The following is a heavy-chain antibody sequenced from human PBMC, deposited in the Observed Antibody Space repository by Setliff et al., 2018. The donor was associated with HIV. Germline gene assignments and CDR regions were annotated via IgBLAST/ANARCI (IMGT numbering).Heavy chain of an antibody. V-gene: IGHV4-59*02. CDR3: ARATFGSTSSGINYYMDV. CDR2: IYYDGTT. CDR1: GGSVSGYF. D-gene: IGHD3-10*01. J-gene: IGHJ6*03. Sequence: SGTLSLTCTVSGGSVSGYFWSWIRQPPGRGLEWIGYIYYDGTTNSNPSLKSRVTISVTTSKNQFSLKLSSVTAADTALYFCARATFGSTSSGINYYMDVWGKGTTVTVSS.